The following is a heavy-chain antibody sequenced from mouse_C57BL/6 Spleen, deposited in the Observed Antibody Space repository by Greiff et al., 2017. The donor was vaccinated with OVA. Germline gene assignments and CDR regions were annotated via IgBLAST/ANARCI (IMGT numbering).Heavy chain of an antibody. CDR3: ARSYGYDAWFAY. Sequence: EVKLQQSGPELVKPGASVKMSCKASGYTFTDYNMHWVKQSHGKSLEWIGYINPNNGGTSYNQKFKGKATLTVNKSSSTAYMELRSLTSEDSAVYYCARSYGYDAWFAYWGQGTLVTVSA. D-gene: IGHD2-2*01. J-gene: IGHJ3*01. V-gene: IGHV1-22*01. CDR1: GYTFTDYN. CDR2: INPNNGGT.